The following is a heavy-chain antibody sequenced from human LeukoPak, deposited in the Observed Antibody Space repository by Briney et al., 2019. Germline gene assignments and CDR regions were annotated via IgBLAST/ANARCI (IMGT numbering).Heavy chain of an antibody. Sequence: GSLRLSCAASGFRFRNYAISWVRQAPGKGLESVAAVSDSGTRTFYADSVKGRFAISRNSLRADDTAVYYCARPGCGGNCYYRMDVWGKGTTVTVSS. J-gene: IGHJ6*04. D-gene: IGHD2-21*01. V-gene: IGHV3-23*01. CDR1: GFRFRNYA. CDR3: ARPGCGGNCYYRMDV. CDR2: VSDSGTRT.